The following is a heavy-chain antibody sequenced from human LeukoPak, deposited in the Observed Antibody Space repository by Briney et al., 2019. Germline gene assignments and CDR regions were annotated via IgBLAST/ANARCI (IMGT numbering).Heavy chain of an antibody. J-gene: IGHJ4*02. V-gene: IGHV3-53*01. D-gene: IGHD5-24*01. CDR3: ETLHDYGGY. Sequence: GGSLRLSCAASGFTISSTYMSRVRPAQGLGLDCVSVTYSGGSTYYADSVMGRFTISRDNSKNTLYLQMNSLRAEDTAVYYCETLHDYGGYWGQGTLVTVSS. CDR1: GFTISSTY. CDR2: TYSGGST.